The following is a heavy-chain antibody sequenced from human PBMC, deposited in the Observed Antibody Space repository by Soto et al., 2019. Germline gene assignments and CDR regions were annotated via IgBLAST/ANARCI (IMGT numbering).Heavy chain of an antibody. CDR2: IYYSGST. J-gene: IGHJ4*02. V-gene: IGHV4-31*03. CDR3: ARWSSSGYYYLY. CDR1: GGSISSGGYY. D-gene: IGHD3-22*01. Sequence: SETLSLTCTVSGGSISSGGYYWSWIRQHPGKGLEWIGYIYYSGSTYYNPSLKSRVTISVDTSKNQFSLKLSSVTAADTAVYYCARWSSSGYYYLYWGQGNLVTVSS.